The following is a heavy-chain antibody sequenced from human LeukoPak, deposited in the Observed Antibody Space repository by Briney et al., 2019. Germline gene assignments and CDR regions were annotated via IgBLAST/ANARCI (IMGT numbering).Heavy chain of an antibody. V-gene: IGHV3-66*01. D-gene: IGHD3-10*01. J-gene: IGHJ4*02. CDR1: GFTVSSNY. CDR3: TKGLWAGVSAARD. CDR2: IYTGGDT. Sequence: GGSLRLSCAASGFTVSSNYMSWVRQAPGKGLEWVSGIYTGGDTYYADSVKDRFAISRDNSKNTLYLQMNSLRAEDTAVYYCTKGLWAGVSAARDWGQGALVTVSS.